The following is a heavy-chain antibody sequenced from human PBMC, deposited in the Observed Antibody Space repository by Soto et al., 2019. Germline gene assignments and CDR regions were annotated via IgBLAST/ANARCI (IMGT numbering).Heavy chain of an antibody. CDR1: GGSFTSNNW. CDR3: ASRDPGTRVDR. V-gene: IGHV4-4*02. Sequence: SETLSLTCAVSGGSFTSNNWWTWVRQPPGQGLEWIGEIYRTGSTNYNPSLKSRVTISLDKSENQFSLKVTSLTAAATAVYYCASRDPGTRVDRWGQGTLVTVSS. J-gene: IGHJ5*02. CDR2: IYRTGST. D-gene: IGHD1-7*01.